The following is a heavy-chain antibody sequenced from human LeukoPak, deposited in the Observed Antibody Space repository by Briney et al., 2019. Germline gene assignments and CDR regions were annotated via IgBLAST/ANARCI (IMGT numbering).Heavy chain of an antibody. D-gene: IGHD3-22*01. CDR3: ARLRRNSDSSGYYYYYDY. CDR1: GYTFSSFS. J-gene: IGHJ4*02. Sequence: PGGSLRLSCVASGYTFSSFSINWVRQAPGKGLVWVSSISVRSNYIYYADSVRGRFSISRDDARNSLYLQMDSLRGDDTAVYYCARLRRNSDSSGYYYYYDYWGQGTLVTVSS. V-gene: IGHV3-21*01. CDR2: ISVRSNYI.